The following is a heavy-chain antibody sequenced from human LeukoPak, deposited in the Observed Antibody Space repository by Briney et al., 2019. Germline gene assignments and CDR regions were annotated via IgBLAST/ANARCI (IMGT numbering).Heavy chain of an antibody. V-gene: IGHV4-39*01. Sequence: SETLSLTCTVSGASISSRSYYWGWIRQPPGKGLEWIGSIYSSGSTYYNPSLKSRVSISVDTSTNQFSLKLSSVTAADTAVYYCVRLVRQVVMEYYFDTWGQGTLVTVSS. CDR3: VRLVRQVVMEYYFDT. J-gene: IGHJ4*02. CDR2: IYSSGST. D-gene: IGHD3-10*01. CDR1: GASISSRSYY.